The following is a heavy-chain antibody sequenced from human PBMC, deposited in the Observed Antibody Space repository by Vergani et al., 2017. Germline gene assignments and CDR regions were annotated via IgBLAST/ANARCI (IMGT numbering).Heavy chain of an antibody. CDR3: ARSGYCAHGVCYMTYYYYMDV. CDR2: IRYDGSNK. D-gene: IGHD2-8*01. J-gene: IGHJ6*03. Sequence: QVQLVESGGGVVQPGGSLRLSCAASGFTFKSYAMHWVRQAPGKGLEWVTFIRYDGSNKYYADSVKGRFTISRDNSKNTLYLQMNNLRAADTAVYYCARSGYCAHGVCYMTYYYYMDVWGKGTAVTVSS. V-gene: IGHV3-30*02. CDR1: GFTFKSYA.